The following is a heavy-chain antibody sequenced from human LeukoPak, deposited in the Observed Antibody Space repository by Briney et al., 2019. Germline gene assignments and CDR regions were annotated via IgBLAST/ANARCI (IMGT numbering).Heavy chain of an antibody. CDR1: GFTISSNY. J-gene: IGHJ4*02. Sequence: PGGSLRLSCAASGFTISSNYMSWVRQAPGKGLEGVSIIYIDDTTYYSDSVKGRFTISRHNSKNTVYLQMSSLRTEDTAVYYCARGAGIVSWGQGTLVTVSS. CDR3: ARGAGIVS. CDR2: IYIDDTT. V-gene: IGHV3-53*04. D-gene: IGHD6-19*01.